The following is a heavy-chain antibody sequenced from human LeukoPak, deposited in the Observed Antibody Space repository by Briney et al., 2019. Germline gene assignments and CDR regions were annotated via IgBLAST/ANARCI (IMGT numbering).Heavy chain of an antibody. D-gene: IGHD3-10*01. CDR2: IYASGYT. V-gene: IGHV4-4*07. CDR3: ARNHIVTGTYFDS. CDR1: GDSISSYY. J-gene: IGHJ4*02. Sequence: SETLSLTCTVSGDSISSYYWNWIRQPAGKGLEWIGRIYASGYTEYNPSLQTRVTMSVDTSKNEFSLKVDTVTAADTAVYSCARNHIVTGTYFDSWGQGILVTVSS.